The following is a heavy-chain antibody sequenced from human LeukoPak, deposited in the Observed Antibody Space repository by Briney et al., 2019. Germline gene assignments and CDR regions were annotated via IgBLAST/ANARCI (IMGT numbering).Heavy chain of an antibody. CDR1: GGSISTTNW. J-gene: IGHJ3*02. CDR3: ARHLSHSSGWNPNDAFDI. V-gene: IGHV4-4*02. CDR2: ISLTGRT. D-gene: IGHD6-19*01. Sequence: SGTLSLTCGVSGGSISTTNWWSWVRQPPGQGLEWVGEISLTGRTNYNPSLNGRVTIFVDTSKKQFSLKLSFVTAADTAVYYCARHLSHSSGWNPNDAFDIWGQGTKVTVSS.